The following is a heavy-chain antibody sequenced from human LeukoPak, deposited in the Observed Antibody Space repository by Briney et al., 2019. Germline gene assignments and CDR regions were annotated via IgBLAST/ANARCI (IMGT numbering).Heavy chain of an antibody. J-gene: IGHJ1*01. CDR2: MNPNSGNT. D-gene: IGHD2-15*01. Sequence: ASVKVSCKASGYTFTSYDINWVRQATGQGLEWMGWMNPNSGNTGYAQKFQGRVTITRNTSISTAYMELSGLRSEDTAVYYCARGGGYCSGGSCNPEYFQHWGQGTLVTVSS. CDR3: ARGGGYCSGGSCNPEYFQH. CDR1: GYTFTSYD. V-gene: IGHV1-8*03.